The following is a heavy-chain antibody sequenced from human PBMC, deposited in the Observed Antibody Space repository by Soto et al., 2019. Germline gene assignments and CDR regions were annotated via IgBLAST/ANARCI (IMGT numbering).Heavy chain of an antibody. CDR2: IWYDGSNK. CDR1: GFTFSSYG. CDR3: ARWGIYVDSYGMDV. Sequence: ESVGGVVQPGRSLRLSCAASGFTFSSYGMHWVRQAPGKGLEWVAVIWYDGSNKYYADSVKGRFTISRDNSKNTLYLQMNSLRAEDTAVYYCARWGIYVDSYGMDVWGQGTTVTVSS. J-gene: IGHJ6*02. V-gene: IGHV3-33*01. D-gene: IGHD3-16*01.